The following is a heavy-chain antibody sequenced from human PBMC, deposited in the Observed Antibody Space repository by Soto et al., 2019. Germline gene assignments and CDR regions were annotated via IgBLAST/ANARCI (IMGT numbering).Heavy chain of an antibody. J-gene: IGHJ6*02. CDR2: INAGNGNT. CDR3: ARGVGYDYFYYYYGMDV. D-gene: IGHD5-12*01. Sequence: ASVKVSCKASGCTFTSYAMHWLRQAAGQRLEWMGWINAGNGNTEYSQKFQGRVTITRDTSASTAYMELSSLRSEDTAVYYCARGVGYDYFYYYYGMDVWGQGTTVTVS. V-gene: IGHV1-3*01. CDR1: GCTFTSYA.